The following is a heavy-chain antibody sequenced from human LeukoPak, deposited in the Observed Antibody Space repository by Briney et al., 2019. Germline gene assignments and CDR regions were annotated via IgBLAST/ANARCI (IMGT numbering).Heavy chain of an antibody. CDR3: ARDPSLRGYSGYDYPNPNAFDI. V-gene: IGHV3-21*01. Sequence: NPGGSLRLSCAASGFTFSSYSMNWVRQAPGKGLEWVSSISSSSSYIYYAESVKGRFTISRDNAKNSLYLQMNSLRSEDTAVYYCARDPSLRGYSGYDYPNPNAFDIWGQGTMVTVSS. CDR2: ISSSSSYI. CDR1: GFTFSSYS. J-gene: IGHJ3*02. D-gene: IGHD5-12*01.